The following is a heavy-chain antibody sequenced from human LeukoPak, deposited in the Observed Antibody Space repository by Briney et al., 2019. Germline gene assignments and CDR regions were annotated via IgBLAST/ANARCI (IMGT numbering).Heavy chain of an antibody. CDR2: ISYDGSNK. Sequence: GRSLRLSCAASGFTFSSYGMHWVRQAPGKGLEWVAVISYDGSNKYYADSVKGRFTFSRDNAKNSLYLQMNSLRAEDTALYYCARVVAATPGAFDIWGQGTMVTVSS. D-gene: IGHD2-15*01. CDR3: ARVVAATPGAFDI. V-gene: IGHV3-30*03. CDR1: GFTFSSYG. J-gene: IGHJ3*02.